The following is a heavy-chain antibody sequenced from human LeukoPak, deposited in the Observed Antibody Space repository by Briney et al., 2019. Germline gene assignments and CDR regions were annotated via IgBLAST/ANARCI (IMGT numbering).Heavy chain of an antibody. J-gene: IGHJ4*02. D-gene: IGHD3-22*01. CDR3: AKDSSEYDSSGWVDY. CDR2: IPSDGGEN. CDR1: GFSFSSFA. V-gene: IGHV3-30*02. Sequence: PGGSLRLSCAASGFSFSSFAMHWVRQTPDKGLEHLAFIPSDGGENYYADSVKGRFTVSRDNSRKTLYLQMNGLRGDDTAVYYCAKDSSEYDSSGWVDYWGQGTLVTVSS.